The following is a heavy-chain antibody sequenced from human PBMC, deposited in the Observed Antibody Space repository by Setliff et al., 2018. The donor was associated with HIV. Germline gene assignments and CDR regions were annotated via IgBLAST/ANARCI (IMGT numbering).Heavy chain of an antibody. CDR3: ARTTILQESFDL. J-gene: IGHJ3*01. D-gene: IGHD1-1*01. CDR2: IYTSRST. CDR1: GGSITSFY. Sequence: SETLSLTCTVSGGSITSFYWNWIRQPAGRGLEWIGRIYTSRSTSYSPSLKSRVSMSVDTSRNQLSLRLTSVTAADTAVYFCARTTILQESFDLWGQGTMVTVSS. V-gene: IGHV4-4*07.